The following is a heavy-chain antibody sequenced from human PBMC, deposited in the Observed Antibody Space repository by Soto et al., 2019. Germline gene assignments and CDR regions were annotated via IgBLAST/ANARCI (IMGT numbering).Heavy chain of an antibody. CDR1: GYTFTSYA. CDR2: INAGNGNT. V-gene: IGHV1-3*01. D-gene: IGHD3-9*01. CDR3: ARDHSEGYDILTGYRGFDP. J-gene: IGHJ5*02. Sequence: ASVKVSCKASGYTFTSYAMHWVRQAPGQRLEWMGWINAGNGNTKYSQKFQGRVTITRDTSASTAYMELSSLRSEDTAVYYCARDHSEGYDILTGYRGFDPWGQGTLVTVSS.